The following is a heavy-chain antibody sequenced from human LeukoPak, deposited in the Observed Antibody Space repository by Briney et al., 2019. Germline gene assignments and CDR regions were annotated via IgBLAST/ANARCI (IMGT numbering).Heavy chain of an antibody. CDR1: GFTLSSYA. J-gene: IGHJ4*02. CDR2: IKQDGSKK. CDR3: TRVGYIDEGIDY. Sequence: GGSLRLSCAASGFTLSSYAMTWVRQAPGKGLEWVANIKQDGSKKSYVDSVKGRFTIPRDNAKNSLYLQMNSLRAEDTAIYYCTRVGYIDEGIDYWGQGTLVTVSS. V-gene: IGHV3-7*04. D-gene: IGHD5-24*01.